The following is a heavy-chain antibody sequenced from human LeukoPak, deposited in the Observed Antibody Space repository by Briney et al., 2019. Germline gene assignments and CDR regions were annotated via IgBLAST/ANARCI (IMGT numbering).Heavy chain of an antibody. CDR2: IYYSGTT. J-gene: IGHJ4*02. CDR1: GGSISSGSYF. D-gene: IGHD3-22*01. V-gene: IGHV4-39*01. CDR3: TRRQYDTTGYYHIDY. Sequence: SETLSLTCSVSGGSISSGSYFWGRIRQPPGKGLEWIANIYYSGTTQYNPSLKSRVTISADTSRNQFSLMLSSVTAADTAMYYCTRRQYDTTGYYHIDYWGQGSLVTVSS.